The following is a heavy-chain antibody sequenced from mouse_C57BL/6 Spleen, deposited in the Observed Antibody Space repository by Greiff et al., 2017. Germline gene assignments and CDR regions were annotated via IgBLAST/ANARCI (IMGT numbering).Heavy chain of an antibody. CDR2: ISYDGSN. D-gene: IGHD1-1*01. J-gene: IGHJ4*01. V-gene: IGHV3-6*01. CDR1: GYSITSGYY. CDR3: ARNSDYYGSSHYYAMDY. Sequence: DVKLQESGPGLVKPSQSLSLTCSVTGYSITSGYYWNWIRQFPGNKLEWMGYISYDGSNNYNPSLKNRISITRDTSKNQFFLKLNSVTTEDTATYYCARNSDYYGSSHYYAMDYWGQGTSVTVSS.